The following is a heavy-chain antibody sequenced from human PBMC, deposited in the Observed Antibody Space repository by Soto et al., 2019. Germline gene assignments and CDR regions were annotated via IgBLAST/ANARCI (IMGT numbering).Heavy chain of an antibody. D-gene: IGHD5-18*01. CDR3: TRTPRWLHPLYFDY. CDR2: ISSSSVSTI. CDR1: GFTFSTYE. J-gene: IGHJ4*02. V-gene: IGHV3-48*03. Sequence: PGGSLRLSCTASGFTFSTYEMNWVRQAPGKGLEWGSYISSSSVSTIYYADSVKGRFAISRDNAKSSLYLQMNGLRAEDTAVYYCTRTPRWLHPLYFDYWGQGTLVTVSS.